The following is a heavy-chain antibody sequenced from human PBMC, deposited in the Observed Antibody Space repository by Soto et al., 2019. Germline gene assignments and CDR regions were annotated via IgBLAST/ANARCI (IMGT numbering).Heavy chain of an antibody. CDR3: TTEPTGRGRRFLEWLSKYYFDY. J-gene: IGHJ4*02. CDR1: GFTFSNAW. V-gene: IGHV3-15*07. Sequence: GGSLRLSCAASGFTFSNAWMNWVRQAPGKGLEWVGRIKSKTDGGTTDYAAPVKGRFTISRDDSKNTLYLQMNSLKTEDTAVYYCTTEPTGRGRRFLEWLSKYYFDYWGQGTLVTVSS. D-gene: IGHD3-3*01. CDR2: IKSKTDGGTT.